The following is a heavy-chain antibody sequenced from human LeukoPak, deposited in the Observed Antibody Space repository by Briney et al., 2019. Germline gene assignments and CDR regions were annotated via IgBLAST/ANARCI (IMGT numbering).Heavy chain of an antibody. CDR2: IGGSGSGT. V-gene: IGHV3-23*01. CDR1: GFTISSYA. J-gene: IGHJ5*02. Sequence: PGGSLRLSCAASGFTISSYAMIWVRQAPGKGLEWVSVIGGSGSGTHYANSVKGRFTISRDNSKNTLYLQMNILSAEDTAVYYCAKDWYDHWGQGTLVTVSS. CDR3: AKDWYDH.